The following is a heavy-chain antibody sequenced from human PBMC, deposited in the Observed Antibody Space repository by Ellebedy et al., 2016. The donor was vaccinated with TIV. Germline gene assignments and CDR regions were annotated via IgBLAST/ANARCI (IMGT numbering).Heavy chain of an antibody. Sequence: PGGSLRLSCAASGFTFSSYSMNWVRQAPGKGLEWVSSISSSSSYIYYADSVEGRFTISRDNAKNSLYRQMNSLRAEDTAVYYCAREGGYSGYENFDYWGQGTLVTVSS. V-gene: IGHV3-21*01. CDR2: ISSSSSYI. J-gene: IGHJ4*02. D-gene: IGHD5-12*01. CDR3: AREGGYSGYENFDY. CDR1: GFTFSSYS.